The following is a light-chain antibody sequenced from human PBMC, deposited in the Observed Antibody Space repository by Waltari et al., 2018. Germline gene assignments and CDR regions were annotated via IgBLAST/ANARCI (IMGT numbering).Light chain of an antibody. CDR2: DDN. CDR3: CSYAGSYTWV. V-gene: IGLV2-23*01. J-gene: IGLJ3*02. CDR1: SSDVGNYNL. Sequence: QSALTQPASVSGSPGQSITTSCTGTSSDVGNYNLVSWYQQYPGKAPKVMIYDDNRRPSGVSARFSGSKSGNTASLTISGVQAEDEADYYCCSYAGSYTWVFGGGTKLTVL.